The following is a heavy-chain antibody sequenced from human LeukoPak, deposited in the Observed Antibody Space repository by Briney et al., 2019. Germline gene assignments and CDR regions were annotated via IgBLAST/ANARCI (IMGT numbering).Heavy chain of an antibody. D-gene: IGHD3-10*01. V-gene: IGHV4-59*02. Sequence: PSETLSLTCSVSGDSVTSHGWGWVRQPPGKGLEWIGYAYVSWIIKDIFNPSLKSRLTISIDTSRNQFSLRLNSVTAADTAVYYCVRDKNGSLDFWGQGTLVTVSS. CDR1: GDSVTSHG. CDR2: AYVSWII. CDR3: VRDKNGSLDF. J-gene: IGHJ4*02.